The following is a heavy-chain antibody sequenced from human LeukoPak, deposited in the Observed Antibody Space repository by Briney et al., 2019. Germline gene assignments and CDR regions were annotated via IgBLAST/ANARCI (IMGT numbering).Heavy chain of an antibody. V-gene: IGHV1-46*01. D-gene: IGHD6-13*01. J-gene: IGHJ4*02. CDR1: GYTFTSYY. CDR3: ARGSSAAGSFDY. CDR2: INPSGGST. Sequence: ASVNVSCKASGYTFTSYYMHWVRQASGQGLEWMGIINPSGGSTSYAQKFQGRVTMTTDTSTSTAYMELRSLRSDDTAVYYCARGSSAAGSFDYWGQGTLVTVSS.